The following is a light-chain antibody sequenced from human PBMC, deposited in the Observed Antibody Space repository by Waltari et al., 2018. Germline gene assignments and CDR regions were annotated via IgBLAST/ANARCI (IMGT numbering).Light chain of an antibody. CDR2: WAS. Sequence: DIVMTQSPDYLAVSMGERATINCKSSQSILYSSNNKNYLAWYQQKPGQAPKLLIYWASTRESGVPDRCSGSGSGTDFPLTISSLQAEDVAVYHCQQYYSSPPTFGQGTKLEIK. CDR1: QSILYSSNNKNY. J-gene: IGKJ2*01. V-gene: IGKV4-1*01. CDR3: QQYYSSPPT.